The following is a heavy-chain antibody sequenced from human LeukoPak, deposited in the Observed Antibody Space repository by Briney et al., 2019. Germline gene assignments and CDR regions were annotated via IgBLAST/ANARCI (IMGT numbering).Heavy chain of an antibody. Sequence: GGSLRLSCAASGFTFDDYAMHWVRQAPGKGLEWVSGISWNSGSIGYADSVKGRFTISRDNAKNSLYLQMNSLRAEDTALYYCAKNHFSSGWYSYYYYGMDVWGQGTRSPSP. CDR2: ISWNSGSI. CDR1: GFTFDDYA. J-gene: IGHJ6*02. V-gene: IGHV3-9*01. D-gene: IGHD6-19*01. CDR3: AKNHFSSGWYSYYYYGMDV.